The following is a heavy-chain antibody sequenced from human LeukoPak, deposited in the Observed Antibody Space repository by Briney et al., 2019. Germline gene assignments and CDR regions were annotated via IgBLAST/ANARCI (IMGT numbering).Heavy chain of an antibody. CDR2: IYYSGST. V-gene: IGHV4-39*07. J-gene: IGHJ5*02. CDR1: GGSISSSSYY. Sequence: SETLSLTCTVSGGSISSSSYYWGWIRQPPGKGLEWIGSIYYSGSTYYNPSLKSRVTISVDTSKNQFSLKLSSVTAADTAVYYCARDQGSLAIAAGNWFDPWGQGTLVTVSS. CDR3: ARDQGSLAIAAGNWFDP. D-gene: IGHD6-13*01.